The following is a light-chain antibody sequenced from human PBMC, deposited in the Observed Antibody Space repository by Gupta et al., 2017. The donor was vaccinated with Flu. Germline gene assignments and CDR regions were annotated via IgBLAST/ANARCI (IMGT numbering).Light chain of an antibody. CDR1: KSVLCSSNKNNY. CDR3: QEYYGAPPWT. J-gene: IGKJ1*01. Sequence: GEMANMNCKSSKSVLCSSNKNNYKALNQQKPRQPPKLRSEVASTRESAVRDRVRVSGSGTDFALTISSLQAEDAAVYFCQEYYGAPPWTFGQGTKVEIK. V-gene: IGKV4-1*01. CDR2: VAS.